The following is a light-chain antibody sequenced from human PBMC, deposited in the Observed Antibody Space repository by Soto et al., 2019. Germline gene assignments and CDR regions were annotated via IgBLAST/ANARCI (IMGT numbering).Light chain of an antibody. CDR3: AAWDDSLSGVV. CDR1: SSNIGSNY. V-gene: IGLV1-47*01. Sequence: QSVLTQPPSASGTPGQRVTISCSGSSSNIGSNYLYWYQQLPGTAPKLLIYRNNQRPSGVPDRFSGSKSGTSASLAISGLRSEDEDDYYCAAWDDSLSGVVFGGGTKLTVL. CDR2: RNN. J-gene: IGLJ2*01.